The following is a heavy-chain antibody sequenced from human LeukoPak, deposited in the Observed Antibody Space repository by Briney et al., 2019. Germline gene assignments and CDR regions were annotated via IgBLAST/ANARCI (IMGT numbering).Heavy chain of an antibody. CDR3: ARAGNYYDSSGYYNFDY. V-gene: IGHV4-59*06. J-gene: IGHJ4*02. CDR1: GGSISSYY. Sequence: SETLSLTCTVSGGSISSYYWSWIRQHPGKGLEWIGYIYYSGSTYYNPSLKSRVTISVDTSKNQFSLKLSSVTAADTAVYYCARAGNYYDSSGYYNFDYWGQGTLVTVSS. D-gene: IGHD3-22*01. CDR2: IYYSGST.